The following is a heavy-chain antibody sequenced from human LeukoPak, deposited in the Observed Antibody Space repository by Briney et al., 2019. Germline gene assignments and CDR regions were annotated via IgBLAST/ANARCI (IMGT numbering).Heavy chain of an antibody. CDR1: GYTFTSYG. D-gene: IGHD2-2*01. V-gene: IGHV1-18*01. Sequence: ASVKVSCKASGYTFTSYGISWVRQAPGQGLEWMGWISAYNGNTNYAQKLQGRLTMTTDTSTSTAYMELRSLRSDDTAVYYCASDCSSTSCFDYAFDIWGQGTMVTVSS. CDR3: ASDCSSTSCFDYAFDI. J-gene: IGHJ3*02. CDR2: ISAYNGNT.